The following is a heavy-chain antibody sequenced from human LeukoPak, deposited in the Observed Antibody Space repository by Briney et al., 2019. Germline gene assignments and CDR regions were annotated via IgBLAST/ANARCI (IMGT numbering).Heavy chain of an antibody. CDR2: INHSGST. Sequence: PSETLSLTCAVYGGSFSGFYWSWIRQPPGKGLEWIGDINHSGSTNYNPSLKSRVTMSVDTSKNQFSLNLSSVTAAATAVYYCARGGYCSGGSCSYYYYSYMDVWGKGTTVTVSS. V-gene: IGHV4-34*01. CDR1: GGSFSGFY. D-gene: IGHD2-15*01. CDR3: ARGGYCSGGSCSYYYYSYMDV. J-gene: IGHJ6*03.